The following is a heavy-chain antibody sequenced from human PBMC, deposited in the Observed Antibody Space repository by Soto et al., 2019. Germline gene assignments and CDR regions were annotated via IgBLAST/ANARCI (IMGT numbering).Heavy chain of an antibody. J-gene: IGHJ6*01. V-gene: IGHV1-69*13. Sequence: SVKVSXKASGGTFSSYAISWVRQAPGQGLEWMGGIIPIFGTANYAQKFQGRVTITADESTSTAYMELSSLRSEDTDVYYCARVGEITVGRGVTEHYYFGMDDWGQGTTVSVTS. CDR2: IIPIFGTA. D-gene: IGHD3-10*01. CDR3: ARVGEITVGRGVTEHYYFGMDD. CDR1: GGTFSSYA.